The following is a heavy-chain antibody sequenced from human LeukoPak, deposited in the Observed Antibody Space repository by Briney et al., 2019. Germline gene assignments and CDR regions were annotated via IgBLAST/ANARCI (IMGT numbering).Heavy chain of an antibody. J-gene: IGHJ4*02. V-gene: IGHV3-33*01. CDR3: ARDESFGSGSYSRY. CDR2: IWYDGSNK. Sequence: PGGSLRLSCAASGFTFSSYGMHWVRQAPGKGLEWVAVIWYDGSNKYYADSAKGRFTISRDNSKNTLYLQMNSLRAEDTAVYYCARDESFGSGSYSRYWGQGTLVTVSS. CDR1: GFTFSSYG. D-gene: IGHD3-10*01.